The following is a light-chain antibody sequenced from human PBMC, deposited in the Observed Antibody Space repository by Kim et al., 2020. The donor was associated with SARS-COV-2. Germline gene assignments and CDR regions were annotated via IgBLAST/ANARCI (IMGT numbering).Light chain of an antibody. Sequence: GTCTLPCGLHSRSVSTPNSPSCYQQTPGQTPRTLIFITIIRSSGVPDRFSGSILGHTAALTITGAQADDECYYYCVLYVGSGILLFGGGTQLTVL. CDR1: SRSVSTPNS. J-gene: IGLJ2*01. CDR3: VLYVGSGILL. CDR2: ITI. V-gene: IGLV8-61*01.